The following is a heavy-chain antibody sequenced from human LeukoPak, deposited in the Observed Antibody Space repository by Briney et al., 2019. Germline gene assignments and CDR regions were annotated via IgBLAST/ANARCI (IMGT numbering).Heavy chain of an antibody. V-gene: IGHV3-23*01. D-gene: IGHD4-23*01. J-gene: IGHJ3*02. Sequence: QSGGSLRLSCAASGFTFSSYAMSWVRQAPGKGLEWVSAISGSGGSTYYADSVKGRFTISRDNSKNTLYLQMNSLRAEDTAVYYCAKDPEYPRWWDAFDIWSQGTMVTVSS. CDR3: AKDPEYPRWWDAFDI. CDR2: ISGSGGST. CDR1: GFTFSSYA.